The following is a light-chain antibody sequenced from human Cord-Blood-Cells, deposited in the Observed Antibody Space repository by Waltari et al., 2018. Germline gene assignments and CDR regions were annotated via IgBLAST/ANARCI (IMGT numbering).Light chain of an antibody. Sequence: QSALTQPASVSGSPGQSITISCTGTSSDVGSYNLVSWYQQHPGKAPKLMIYEGSKGPSGVSNLFSCSKSVNTASLTISGLQAEDEADYYCCAYAGSSTVVFGGGTKLTVL. CDR1: SSDVGSYNL. J-gene: IGLJ2*01. CDR2: EGS. CDR3: CAYAGSSTVV. V-gene: IGLV2-23*01.